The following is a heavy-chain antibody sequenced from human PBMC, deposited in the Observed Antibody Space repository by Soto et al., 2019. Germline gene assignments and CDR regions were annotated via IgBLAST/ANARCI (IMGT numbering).Heavy chain of an antibody. V-gene: IGHV1-46*01. D-gene: IGHD3-22*01. CDR1: GYTFTSYY. J-gene: IGHJ4*02. CDR2: INPSGGST. CDR3: AREDTYYYDSSGYWFDY. Sequence: ASVKVSCKASGYTFTSYYMHWVQQAPGQGLEWMGIINPSGGSTSYAQKFQGRVTMTRDTSTSTVYMELSSLRSEDTAVYYCAREDTYYYDSSGYWFDYWGQGTLVTVSS.